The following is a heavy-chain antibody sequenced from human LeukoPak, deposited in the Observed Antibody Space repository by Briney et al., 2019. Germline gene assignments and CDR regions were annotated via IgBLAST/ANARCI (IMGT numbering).Heavy chain of an antibody. CDR1: GGSFSGYY. V-gene: IGHV4-34*01. CDR3: ARHETYSSSWYPQGNWFDP. CDR2: INHSGST. D-gene: IGHD6-13*01. J-gene: IGHJ5*02. Sequence: SETLSLTCAVYGGSFSGYYWSWIRQPPGKGLEWIGEINHSGSTNYNPSLKSRVTISVDTSKNQFSLKLSSVTAADTAVYYCARHETYSSSWYPQGNWFDPWGQGTLVTVSS.